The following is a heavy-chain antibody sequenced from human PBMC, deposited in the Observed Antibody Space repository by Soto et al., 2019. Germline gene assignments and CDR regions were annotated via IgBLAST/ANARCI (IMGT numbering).Heavy chain of an antibody. CDR2: VSATETA. Sequence: PSETLSLTCTVSGGSIISFYWSWIRQPAGKGLEWIGRVSATETASYNPSLKSRVTMSADMSSNQFSLNLKSVTAADSAFYFCAREFPGALERSRAFDIWGQGTVVTVSS. CDR1: GGSIISFY. CDR3: AREFPGALERSRAFDI. D-gene: IGHD1-1*01. V-gene: IGHV4-4*07. J-gene: IGHJ3*02.